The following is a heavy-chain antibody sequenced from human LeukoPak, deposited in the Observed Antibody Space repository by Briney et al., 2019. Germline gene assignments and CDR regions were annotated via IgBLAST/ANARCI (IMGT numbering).Heavy chain of an antibody. Sequence: VGSLRLSCAASGFTFSSYGMHWVRQAPGKGLEWVAVISYDGSNKYYADSVKGRFTISRDNSKNTLYLQMDSLRPDDTAVYYCAKDRGSFFFDFWGQGTLVTVSS. J-gene: IGHJ4*02. CDR3: AKDRGSFFFDF. D-gene: IGHD1-26*01. V-gene: IGHV3-30*18. CDR1: GFTFSSYG. CDR2: ISYDGSNK.